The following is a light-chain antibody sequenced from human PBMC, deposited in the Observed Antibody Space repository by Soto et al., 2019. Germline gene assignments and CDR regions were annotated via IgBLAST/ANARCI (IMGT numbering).Light chain of an antibody. CDR2: SAS. V-gene: IGKV1-27*01. CDR3: QKYNSALT. Sequence: DIHMTQSPSSLSASFGDRITITFRASQDISNYLAWYQQKPGKVPKLLIYSASTLQSGVPSRFSGSGSGTDFTLTISSLQPEDVATYFCQKYNSALTFGQGTRLEIK. J-gene: IGKJ5*01. CDR1: QDISNY.